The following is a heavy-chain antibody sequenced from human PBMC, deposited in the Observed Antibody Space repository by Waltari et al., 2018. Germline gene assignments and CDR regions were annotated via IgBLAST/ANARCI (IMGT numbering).Heavy chain of an antibody. J-gene: IGHJ5*02. CDR2: INAGKGNT. CDR3: ASPSHGDPNWFDP. V-gene: IGHV1-3*01. CDR1: GYTFTSYA. Sequence: QVQLVQSGAEVKKPGASVKVSCKASGYTFTSYAMHWVRQAPGQRLEWMGWINAGKGNTKYSQKFQGRVHITRDTSASTAYMELSSLRSEDTAVYYCASPSHGDPNWFDPWGQGTLVTVSS. D-gene: IGHD4-17*01.